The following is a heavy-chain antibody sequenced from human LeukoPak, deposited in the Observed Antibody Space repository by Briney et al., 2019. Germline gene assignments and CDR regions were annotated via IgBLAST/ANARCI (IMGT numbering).Heavy chain of an antibody. J-gene: IGHJ4*02. D-gene: IGHD3-3*01. CDR3: ARGDTIFGVVIQLDY. V-gene: IGHV1-69*13. CDR2: IIPIFGTA. Sequence: GASVKVSCKASGGTFSSYAISWVRQAPGQGLEWMGGIIPIFGTANYAQKFQGRVTITADESTSTAYMELSSLRSEDTAVYYCARGDTIFGVVIQLDYWGQGTLVTVSS. CDR1: GGTFSSYA.